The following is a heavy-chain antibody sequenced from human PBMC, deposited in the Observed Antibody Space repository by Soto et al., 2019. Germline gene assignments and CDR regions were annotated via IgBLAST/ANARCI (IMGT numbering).Heavy chain of an antibody. D-gene: IGHD5-12*01. Sequence: GGSLRLSCAASGFTFSSYGMHWVRQAPGKGLEWVAVIWYDGSNKYYADSVKGRFTISRDNSKNTLYLQMNSLRAEDTAVYYCAREGAWESVDIVATRTSGYWYFDLWGRGTLVTVSS. J-gene: IGHJ2*01. CDR1: GFTFSSYG. CDR2: IWYDGSNK. V-gene: IGHV3-33*01. CDR3: AREGAWESVDIVATRTSGYWYFDL.